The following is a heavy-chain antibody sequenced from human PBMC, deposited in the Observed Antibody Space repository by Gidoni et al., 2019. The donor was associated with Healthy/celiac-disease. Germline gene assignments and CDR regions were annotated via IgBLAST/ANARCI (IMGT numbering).Heavy chain of an antibody. CDR3: AREGYDSSDEEGVLDY. Sequence: QVQLVQSGAEVKKPGASVKVSCKASEYTFTRYAIHWVRQAPGQRLEWMGWTNAGNGNTKYSQKFQGRVTITRDTSASTAYMELSSLRSEDTAVYYCAREGYDSSDEEGVLDYWGQGTLVTVSS. V-gene: IGHV1-3*01. D-gene: IGHD3-22*01. CDR2: TNAGNGNT. CDR1: EYTFTRYA. J-gene: IGHJ4*02.